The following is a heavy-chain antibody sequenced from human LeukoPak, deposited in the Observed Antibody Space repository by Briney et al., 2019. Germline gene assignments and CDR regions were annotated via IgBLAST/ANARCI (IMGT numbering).Heavy chain of an antibody. V-gene: IGHV4-34*01. D-gene: IGHD4-17*01. Sequence: SVTLSLTYAVYVESFSGYYWICMRQPLGMGLEWIVESNHRGSTNYNPSLKSRVTISVDTSKNQCSLKLRSVTAADTAVYYCAAGATVTKLTPFDYWGQGTLVTVSS. CDR2: SNHRGST. CDR3: AAGATVTKLTPFDY. CDR1: VESFSGYY. J-gene: IGHJ4*02.